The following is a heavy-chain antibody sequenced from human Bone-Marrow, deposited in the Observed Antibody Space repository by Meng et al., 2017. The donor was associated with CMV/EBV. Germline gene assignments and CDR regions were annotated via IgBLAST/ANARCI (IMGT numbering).Heavy chain of an antibody. CDR1: GFTFSSYS. CDR2: ISSSSSYI. J-gene: IGHJ4*02. V-gene: IGHV3-21*01. CDR3: AMGSRDFWSGYYWDYFDY. D-gene: IGHD3-3*01. Sequence: GGSLRLSCAASGFTFSSYSMNWVRQAPGKGLEWVSSISSSSSYIYYADSVKGRFTISRDNAKNSLYLQMNSLRAEDTAVYYCAMGSRDFWSGYYWDYFDYWGQGTLVTVSS.